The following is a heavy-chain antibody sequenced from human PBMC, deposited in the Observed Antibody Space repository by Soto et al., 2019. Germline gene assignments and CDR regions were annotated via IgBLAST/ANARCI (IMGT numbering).Heavy chain of an antibody. CDR1: GGSISSGGYY. CDR3: ARGSFSSSSSCFDP. CDR2: IYYSGRT. D-gene: IGHD6-6*01. V-gene: IGHV4-31*03. J-gene: IGHJ5*02. Sequence: QVQLQESGPGLVKPSQTLSLTCTVSGGSISSGGYYWSWIRQHPGKGLEWIGYIYYSGRTYYNPSLHSRVSIAVDTTENQFALKLTSVTAADTSVYYCARGSFSSSSSCFDPWGRGTLVTVSS.